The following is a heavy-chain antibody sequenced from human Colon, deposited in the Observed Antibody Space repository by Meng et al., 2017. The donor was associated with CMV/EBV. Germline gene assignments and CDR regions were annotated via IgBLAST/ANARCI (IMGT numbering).Heavy chain of an antibody. J-gene: IGHJ6*02. Sequence: LSLTCAASGFTFNIYDMNWVRQAPGKGLEWVSYISRSGSTIFYADSVKDRFAISRDNAKNSLYLQMNNLRAEDTAVYYCARWDCSSASCWNGGLYGMDVWGQGTTVTVSS. CDR1: GFTFNIYD. V-gene: IGHV3-48*03. D-gene: IGHD2-2*01. CDR3: ARWDCSSASCWNGGLYGMDV. CDR2: ISRSGSTI.